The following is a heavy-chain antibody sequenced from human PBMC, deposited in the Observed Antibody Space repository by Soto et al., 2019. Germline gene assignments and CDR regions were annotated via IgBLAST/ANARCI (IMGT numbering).Heavy chain of an antibody. Sequence: QVQLQESGPGLVKPSETLSLTCTVSSGSISFYYWSWIRQPPGKGLEWIGYIYYSGSTNYNPSLKGRVTISVDTSKNQFSLKLSSVTAADTAVYYCARGNDYGDYYFDYWGQGTLVTVSS. V-gene: IGHV4-59*01. CDR3: ARGNDYGDYYFDY. CDR2: IYYSGST. CDR1: SGSISFYY. D-gene: IGHD4-17*01. J-gene: IGHJ4*02.